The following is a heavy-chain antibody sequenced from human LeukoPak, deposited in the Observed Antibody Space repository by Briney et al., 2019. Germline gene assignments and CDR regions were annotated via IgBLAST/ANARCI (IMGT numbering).Heavy chain of an antibody. Sequence: SETPSLTCAVSGYSISSGYYWGWIRQPPGKALEWIGSIYHICSTYYNPSLKSRVTISVDTSKNQFSLKLSSVTAADTAVYYCARLYSSSSDAFDIWGQGKMVTVSS. J-gene: IGHJ3*02. CDR1: GYSISSGYY. V-gene: IGHV4-38-2*01. CDR2: IYHICST. CDR3: ARLYSSSSDAFDI. D-gene: IGHD6-6*01.